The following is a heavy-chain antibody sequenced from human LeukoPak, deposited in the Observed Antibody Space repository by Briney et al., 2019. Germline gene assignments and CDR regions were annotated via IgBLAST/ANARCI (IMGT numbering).Heavy chain of an antibody. D-gene: IGHD2-8*01. Sequence: SETLSLTCTVSGGSISSYYWSWIRQPAGKGLEWIGRIYTSGSTNYNPSLKSRVTMSVDTSKNQFSLKLSSVTAADTAVYYCAREGYCTNGVCYFFDYWGQGTLVTVSS. CDR1: GGSISSYY. CDR2: IYTSGST. V-gene: IGHV4-4*07. J-gene: IGHJ4*02. CDR3: AREGYCTNGVCYFFDY.